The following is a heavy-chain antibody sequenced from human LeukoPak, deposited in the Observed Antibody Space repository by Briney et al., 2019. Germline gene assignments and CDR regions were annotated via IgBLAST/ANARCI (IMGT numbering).Heavy chain of an antibody. D-gene: IGHD3-10*01. Sequence: GGSLRLSRAASLFTLSSNYMSWVRQAPGKGREWVSVIYSAGRTYYAHSMKGGFTISKPNSKSTLYLQMNSVRAEDMAGYYCARDRADAFDIWGQGTMVTVSS. V-gene: IGHV3-53*04. CDR1: LFTLSSNY. J-gene: IGHJ3*02. CDR3: ARDRADAFDI. CDR2: IYSAGRT.